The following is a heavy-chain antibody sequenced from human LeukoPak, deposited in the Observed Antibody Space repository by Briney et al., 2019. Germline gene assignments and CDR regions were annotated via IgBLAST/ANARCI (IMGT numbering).Heavy chain of an antibody. CDR3: VKAKVGATFDS. Sequence: PGGSLRLSCSASGSTFSSYSMDWVRQAPGKGPEYVSGINNNGGATQYVDSVKGRFTISRDNSKNTVYLQMSSLRPEDTAVYYCVKAKVGATFDSWGQGTLVTVSS. CDR1: GSTFSSYS. V-gene: IGHV3-64D*06. CDR2: INNNGGAT. D-gene: IGHD1-26*01. J-gene: IGHJ4*02.